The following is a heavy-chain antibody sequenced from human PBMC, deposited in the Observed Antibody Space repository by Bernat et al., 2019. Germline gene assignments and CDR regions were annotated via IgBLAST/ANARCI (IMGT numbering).Heavy chain of an antibody. J-gene: IGHJ3*02. CDR3: ASDDYYGSGSYYHAFDI. CDR2: IDPSDSYT. D-gene: IGHD3-10*01. CDR1: GYSFTSYW. Sequence: EVQLVQSGAEVKKLGESLRISCKGSGYSFTSYWISWVRQMPGKGLEWMGRIDPSDSYTNYSPSFQGHVTNAADKSISTAYLQWSSLKASDTAMYYCASDDYYGSGSYYHAFDIWGQGTMVTVSS. V-gene: IGHV5-10-1*03.